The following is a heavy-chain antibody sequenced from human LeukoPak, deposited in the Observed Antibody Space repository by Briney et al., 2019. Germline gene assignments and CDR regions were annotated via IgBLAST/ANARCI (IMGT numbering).Heavy chain of an antibody. CDR2: IYYSGST. CDR1: GGSISSGGYY. CDR3: ARDLLGNEDQLLLRFDP. D-gene: IGHD2-2*01. V-gene: IGHV4-31*03. Sequence: SETLSLTCTVSGGSISSGGYYWSWIRQHPGTGLEWIGYIYYSGSTYYNPSLKSRVTISVDTSKNQFSLKLSSVTAADTAVYYCARDLLGNEDQLLLRFDPWGQGTLVTVSS. J-gene: IGHJ5*02.